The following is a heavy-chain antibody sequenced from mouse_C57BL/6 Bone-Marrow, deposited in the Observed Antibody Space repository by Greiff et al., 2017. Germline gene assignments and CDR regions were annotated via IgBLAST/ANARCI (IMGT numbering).Heavy chain of an antibody. CDR2: INPNSGGT. CDR1: GYTFTDYY. CDR3: ARGEGGYDYGYFDY. J-gene: IGHJ2*01. V-gene: IGHV1-26*01. D-gene: IGHD2-4*01. Sequence: VQLQQSGPELVKPGASVKISCKASGYTFTDYYMNWVKQSPGKSLEWIGDINPNSGGTSYNQKFKGKATLTVDKSSSTAYMELRSLTSEDSAVYCGARGEGGYDYGYFDYWGQGTTLTVSS.